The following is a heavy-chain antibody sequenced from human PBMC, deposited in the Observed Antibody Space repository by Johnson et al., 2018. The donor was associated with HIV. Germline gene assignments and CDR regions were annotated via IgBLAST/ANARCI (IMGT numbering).Heavy chain of an antibody. CDR2: IWYDGSNK. J-gene: IGHJ3*01. Sequence: QVQLVESGGGVVQPGRSLRLSCAASGFTFSSYAMHWVRQAPGKGLEWVAVIWYDGSNKYYADSVKGRFTISRDNSRNTVYLQINSLRAEDTAMYYCAKARGYNYFIDAFDRWGQGTQVTVSS. CDR1: GFTFSSYA. CDR3: AKARGYNYFIDAFDR. D-gene: IGHD5-18*01. V-gene: IGHV3-33*06.